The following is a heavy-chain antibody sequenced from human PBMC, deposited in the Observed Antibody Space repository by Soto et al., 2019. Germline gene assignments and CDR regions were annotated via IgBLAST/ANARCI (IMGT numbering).Heavy chain of an antibody. CDR2: ISATGGGT. D-gene: IGHD3-16*01. Sequence: GGSLRLSCAASGFKFSNYAMSWVRQAPGKGLEWVSLISATGGGTYYADSVKGRFTISRDNSHNTLYLQVHSLTAEDTAVYYCAKARRAGGNSAFYFDFWGQGAQVTVSS. V-gene: IGHV3-23*01. J-gene: IGHJ4*02. CDR1: GFKFSNYA. CDR3: AKARRAGGNSAFYFDF.